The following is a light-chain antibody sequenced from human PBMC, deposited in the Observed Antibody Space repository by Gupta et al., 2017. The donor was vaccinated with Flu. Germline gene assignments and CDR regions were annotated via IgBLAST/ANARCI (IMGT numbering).Light chain of an antibody. Sequence: GQSITISCTGTSSDVGSYNLVSWYQQHPGKAPKLMIYEGSKRPSGVSNRFSGSKAGNTASLTISGLQAEDEADYYCCSYAGSVVFGGGNKLTVL. CDR3: CSYAGSVV. J-gene: IGLJ2*01. CDR1: SSDVGSYNL. V-gene: IGLV2-23*01. CDR2: EGS.